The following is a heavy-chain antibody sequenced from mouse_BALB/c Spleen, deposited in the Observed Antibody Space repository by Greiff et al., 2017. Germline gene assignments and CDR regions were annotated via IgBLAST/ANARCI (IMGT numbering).Heavy chain of an antibody. CDR1: GFSLTGYG. CDR2: IWGDGST. Sequence: QVQLQQSGPGLVAPSQSLSITCTVSGFSLTGYGVNWVRQPPGKGLEWLGMIWGDGSTDYNSALKSRLSISKDNSKSQVFLKMNSLQTDDTARYYCAREGGYGSSFVDYWGQGTSVTVSS. D-gene: IGHD1-1*01. CDR3: AREGGYGSSFVDY. V-gene: IGHV2-6-7*01. J-gene: IGHJ4*01.